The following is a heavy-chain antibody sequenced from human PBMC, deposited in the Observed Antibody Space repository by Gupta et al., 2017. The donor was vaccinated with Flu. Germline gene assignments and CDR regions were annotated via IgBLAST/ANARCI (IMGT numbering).Heavy chain of an antibody. CDR2: ISNNGIST. CDR3: ARSDCRSSSCYIGGWAY. CDR1: GFAFRDYA. V-gene: IGHV3-64*07. D-gene: IGHD3-22*01. Sequence: EVHLEESGGRLVQSGGSLRLSCVASGFAFRDYAMHWVRQAPGRGLESVSAISNNGISTFYGDSVKGRFTISRDNFKSTLYLQMDTLTAADAGVYYCARSDCRSSSCYIGGWAYWGQGTLVTVSS. J-gene: IGHJ4*02.